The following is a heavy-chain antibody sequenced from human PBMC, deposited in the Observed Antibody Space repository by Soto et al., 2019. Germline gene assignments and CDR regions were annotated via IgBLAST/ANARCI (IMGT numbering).Heavy chain of an antibody. Sequence: SVKVSCKASGGTFSSYAISWVLQAPGQGLEWMGGIIPIFGTANYAQKFQGRVTITADESTSTAYMELSSLRSEDTAVYYCVTVPPKFQKDYYDSSDFFEYFDYWGHGTLVTVSS. J-gene: IGHJ4*01. CDR3: VTVPPKFQKDYYDSSDFFEYFDY. D-gene: IGHD3-22*01. CDR1: GGTFSSYA. V-gene: IGHV1-69*13. CDR2: IIPIFGTA.